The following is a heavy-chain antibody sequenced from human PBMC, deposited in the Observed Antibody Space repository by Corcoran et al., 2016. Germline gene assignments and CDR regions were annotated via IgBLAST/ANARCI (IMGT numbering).Heavy chain of an antibody. Sequence: VQLVESGGGLIQPGRSLRLSCAASGFTVSSNYMSWVRQAPGKGLAWVSVIYSGGSTYYAESVKGRFTISRDNSKNTLYLQMNSLRAEDTAVYYCARSGYSYGLYFDYWGQGTLVTVSS. V-gene: IGHV3-53*01. CDR2: IYSGGST. CDR3: ARSGYSYGLYFDY. J-gene: IGHJ4*02. CDR1: GFTVSSNY. D-gene: IGHD5-18*01.